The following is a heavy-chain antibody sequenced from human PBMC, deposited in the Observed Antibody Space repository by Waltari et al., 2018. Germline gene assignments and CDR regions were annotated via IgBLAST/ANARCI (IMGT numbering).Heavy chain of an antibody. V-gene: IGHV4-61*02. J-gene: IGHJ1*01. CDR1: GEPISTDVSRWPY. CDR2: IYSSGAV. D-gene: IGHD1-7*01. Sequence: QVQLQESGPVLVKPTPTLSLTCTAPGEPISTDVSRWPYWTWIRQSAGKGLAWIGHIYSSGAVDYNPSLRSRVTISLDTPKSHFTLKLTSVTAADTAVYYCANRGVGNYFKYFRLWSPGTLVTVSS. CDR3: ANRGVGNYFKYFRL.